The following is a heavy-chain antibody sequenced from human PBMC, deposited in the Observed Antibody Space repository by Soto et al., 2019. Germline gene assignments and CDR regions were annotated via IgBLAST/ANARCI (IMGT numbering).Heavy chain of an antibody. Sequence: SETLSLTCAVSGVSISSTNWWAWVRQPPGKGLEWIGEISHSGSTHYNPSLRSRLTISLDKSNNQFSLKLTSVTAADTALYYCARDLFYDYVWGADWGQGTLVTVSS. J-gene: IGHJ4*02. D-gene: IGHD3-16*01. V-gene: IGHV4-4*02. CDR1: GVSISSTNW. CDR3: ARDLFYDYVWGAD. CDR2: ISHSGST.